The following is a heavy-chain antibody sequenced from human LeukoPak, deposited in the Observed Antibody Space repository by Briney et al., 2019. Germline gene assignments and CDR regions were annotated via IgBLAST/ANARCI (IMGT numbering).Heavy chain of an antibody. D-gene: IGHD6-19*01. CDR3: ARDAFNSGRYGSAFDI. Sequence: PGGSLRLSCAASGFTVSSNYMTWVRQAPGKGLEWVSSISSSSSSIYYVDAVKGRFTISRDNAKNSLSLQMSSLRAEDTAVYYCARDAFNSGRYGSAFDIWGQGTMVTVSS. J-gene: IGHJ3*02. V-gene: IGHV3-21*01. CDR1: GFTVSSNY. CDR2: ISSSSSSI.